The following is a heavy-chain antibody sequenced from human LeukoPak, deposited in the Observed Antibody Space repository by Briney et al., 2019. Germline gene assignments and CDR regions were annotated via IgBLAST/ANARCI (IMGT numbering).Heavy chain of an antibody. CDR3: ARPTLRVSGSSHF. CDR1: GYTFTEYN. CDR2: INPNSGGT. D-gene: IGHD1-26*01. J-gene: IGHJ4*02. Sequence: ASLKVSCKASGYTFTEYNIHWVRQAPGLGLEWMGWINPNSGGTNYAQKFQGRVTMTRDTSINTAYMEVSRLSSDDTAVYYCARPTLRVSGSSHFWGQGTLVTVSS. V-gene: IGHV1-2*02.